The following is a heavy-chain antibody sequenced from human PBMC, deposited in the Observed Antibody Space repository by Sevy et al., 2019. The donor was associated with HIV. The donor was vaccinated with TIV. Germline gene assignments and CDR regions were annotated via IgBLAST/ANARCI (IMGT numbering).Heavy chain of an antibody. CDR2: IGSSSSYI. Sequence: GGSLRLSCVASRFTFSSDSMNWVRQAPGKGLEWVSSIGSSSSYIYYADSVKGRFSISRDNAKKSLYLQMNSLRVEDTAVYYCARDRDGSGSSGGYGMDVWGQGTTVTVSS. CDR3: ARDRDGSGSSGGYGMDV. CDR1: RFTFSSDS. J-gene: IGHJ6*02. D-gene: IGHD3-10*01. V-gene: IGHV3-21*01.